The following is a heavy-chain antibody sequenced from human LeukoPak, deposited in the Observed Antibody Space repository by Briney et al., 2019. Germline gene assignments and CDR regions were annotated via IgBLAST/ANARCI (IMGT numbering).Heavy chain of an antibody. D-gene: IGHD2-21*01. Sequence: SETLSLTCTASGGSMTTYYWSWIRQPPGKGLEWIGYMYYSGSTNYNPSLKSRVTISVDTSKSQFSLRLSSATAADTAVYYCAKNLGGDYYSYWYLDLWGRGTLVTVSS. CDR2: MYYSGST. CDR3: AKNLGGDYYSYWYLDL. CDR1: GGSMTTYY. V-gene: IGHV4-59*01. J-gene: IGHJ2*01.